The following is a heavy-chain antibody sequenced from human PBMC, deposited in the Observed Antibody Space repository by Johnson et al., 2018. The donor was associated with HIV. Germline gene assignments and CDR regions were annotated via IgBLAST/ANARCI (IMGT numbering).Heavy chain of an antibody. V-gene: IGHV3-66*01. D-gene: IGHD2-21*01. CDR2: IYSSGST. CDR1: GFTFSSYS. J-gene: IGHJ3*02. CDR3: ARARARVTFDI. Sequence: MQLVESGGRLVQPGRSLRLSCAASGFTFSSYSMHWVRQAPGKGLEWVAVIYSSGSTYYAASVKGRFTITRDNSKNTRYLQMNSLRAEDTAVYYCARARARVTFDIWGQGTMVTVSS.